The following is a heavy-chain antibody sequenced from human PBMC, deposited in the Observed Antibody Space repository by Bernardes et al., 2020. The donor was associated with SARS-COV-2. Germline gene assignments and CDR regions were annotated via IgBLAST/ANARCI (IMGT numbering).Heavy chain of an antibody. D-gene: IGHD2-2*01. V-gene: IGHV3-23*01. CDR1: GFTFNNYA. CDR2: ISGSGGST. Sequence: GGSLRLSCAASGFTFNNYAMNWVRQAPGKGLEWVSTISGSGGSTYYADSVKGRFTISRDNSKNTLYLQMNSLRAEDAAVYYCAKGSSQYCSGNRCFGRYYFDYWGQGTLVTVSS. J-gene: IGHJ4*02. CDR3: AKGSSQYCSGNRCFGRYYFDY.